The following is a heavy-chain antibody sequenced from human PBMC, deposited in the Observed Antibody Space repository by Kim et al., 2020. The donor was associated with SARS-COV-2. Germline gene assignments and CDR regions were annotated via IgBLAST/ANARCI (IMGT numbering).Heavy chain of an antibody. V-gene: IGHV3-21*01. D-gene: IGHD4-17*01. J-gene: IGHJ4*02. CDR3: ARAGGDYGDYYFDY. Sequence: ADTVQGRFTISGDNAKNSLYLQRNSLRAEDTAVYYCARAGGDYGDYYFDYWGQGTLVTVSS.